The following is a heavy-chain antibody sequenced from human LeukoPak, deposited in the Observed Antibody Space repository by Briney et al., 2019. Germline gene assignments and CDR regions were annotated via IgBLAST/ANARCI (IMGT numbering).Heavy chain of an antibody. J-gene: IGHJ4*02. V-gene: IGHV3-7*01. CDR2: IKQDGSEK. Sequence: GGSLRLSCAASGFTFSGFWMSWVRQTQGKGLEWVANIKQDGSEKYYVDSVKGRFTISRDNAKNSLSLQMNGLRVEDTAVYYCARAGSFWHYVYWGQGTLVTVSS. D-gene: IGHD1-7*01. CDR3: ARAGSFWHYVY. CDR1: GFTFSGFW.